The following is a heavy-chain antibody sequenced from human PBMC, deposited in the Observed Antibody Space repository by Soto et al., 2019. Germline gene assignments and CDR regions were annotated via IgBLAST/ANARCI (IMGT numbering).Heavy chain of an antibody. CDR3: ARQIYASDTGHNFQYYCDY. CDR2: IDPSDSQT. J-gene: IGHJ4*02. CDR1: GYSFAGYW. V-gene: IGHV5-10-1*01. Sequence: GESLKISCKGSGYSFAGYWITWVRQKPGKGLEWMGRIDPSDSQTYYSPSFRGHVTISVTKSITTVSLQWRSLRPSDTAMYYCARQIYASDTGHNFQYYCDYWGQGTPATVSS. D-gene: IGHD5-18*01.